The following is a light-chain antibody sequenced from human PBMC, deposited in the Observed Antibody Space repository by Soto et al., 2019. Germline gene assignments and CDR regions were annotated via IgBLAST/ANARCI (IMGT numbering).Light chain of an antibody. V-gene: IGKV1-5*03. CDR3: QQYNSYPLT. J-gene: IGKJ4*01. CDR2: KAS. Sequence: DIQMTQSPSTLSASVGDRVTITCRASQSISSWLAWYQQKPGKAPNLLIYKASSLESGVPSRFSGSGYGTEFTLTISSLQPDDFATYYCQQYNSYPLTFVGGTKVEIK. CDR1: QSISSW.